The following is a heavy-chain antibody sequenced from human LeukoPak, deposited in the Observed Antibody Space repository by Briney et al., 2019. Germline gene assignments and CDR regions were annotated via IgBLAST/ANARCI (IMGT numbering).Heavy chain of an antibody. J-gene: IGHJ5*02. Sequence: SETLSLTCTVSGASISTSSYYWGCIRQPPGKGLEWIGNIYYSGSTYYNPSLKNRVTISVDTSKNQFSLKLSSVTAADTAVYYWARQDYYLNWFDPWGQGTLVTVSS. CDR3: ARQDYYLNWFDP. D-gene: IGHD1-26*01. CDR1: GASISTSSYY. V-gene: IGHV4-39*01. CDR2: IYYSGST.